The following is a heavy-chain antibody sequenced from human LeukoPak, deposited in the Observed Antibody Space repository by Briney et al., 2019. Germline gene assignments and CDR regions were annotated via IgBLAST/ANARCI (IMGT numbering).Heavy chain of an antibody. Sequence: GGSLRLSCAASGFTFSSYSMNWVRQAPGKGLEWVSSISSSSSHIYYADSVKGRFTIFRDNAKNSLYLQMNSLRAEDTAVYYCARDADSGGYYLSEYVDYWGQGTLVTVSS. CDR3: ARDADSGGYYLSEYVDY. CDR2: ISSSSSHI. CDR1: GFTFSSYS. V-gene: IGHV3-21*01. D-gene: IGHD3-22*01. J-gene: IGHJ4*02.